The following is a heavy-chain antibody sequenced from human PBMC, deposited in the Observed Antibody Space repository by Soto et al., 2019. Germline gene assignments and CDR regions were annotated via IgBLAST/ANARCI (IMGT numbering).Heavy chain of an antibody. CDR1: GLTLGDNY. V-gene: IGHV3-11*01. CDR3: VGQNIGDGFKIDY. Sequence: PGGSLRLSCAASGLTLGDNYMSWVRQAPGKGLEWIAYISSTGNTQYYSDSVKGRFTISRENAKNSLYLQMNTLGAGDTAVYYCVGQNIGDGFKIDYWGQGTLVTVSS. CDR2: ISSTGNTQ. D-gene: IGHD5-12*01. J-gene: IGHJ4*02.